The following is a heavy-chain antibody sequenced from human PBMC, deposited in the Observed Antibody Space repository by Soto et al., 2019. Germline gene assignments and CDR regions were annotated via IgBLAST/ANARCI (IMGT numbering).Heavy chain of an antibody. V-gene: IGHV3-23*01. J-gene: IGHJ5*02. Sequence: EVQLLESGGGLVQPGGSLRLSCTASGVTVRKYAMSLIPQAPGKGLEWDSASAGDGSNINYADSVRGRITISRNNPRNTLYLQMNSLRADDTAFYSCAQDGIRGNGMLDWFDPWGQGTLVTVTS. CDR3: AQDGIRGNGMLDWFDP. CDR2: SAGDGSNI. CDR1: GVTVRKYA. D-gene: IGHD2-15*01.